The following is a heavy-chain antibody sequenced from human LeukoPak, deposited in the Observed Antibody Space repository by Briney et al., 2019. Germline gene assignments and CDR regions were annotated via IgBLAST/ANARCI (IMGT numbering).Heavy chain of an antibody. CDR1: GFTFSSYA. D-gene: IGHD3-22*01. Sequence: GGSLRLSCAASGFTFSSYAMSWVRQAPGKGLEWVSAISGSGGSTYYADSVKGRFTISRDNAKNSLYLQMNSLRAEDAAVYYCARVKNYYDSSGYYLKAFDIWGQGTMVTVSS. V-gene: IGHV3-23*01. CDR2: ISGSGGST. J-gene: IGHJ3*02. CDR3: ARVKNYYDSSGYYLKAFDI.